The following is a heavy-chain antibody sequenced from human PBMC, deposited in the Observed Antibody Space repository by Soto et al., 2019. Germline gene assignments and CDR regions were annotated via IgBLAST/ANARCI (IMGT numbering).Heavy chain of an antibody. V-gene: IGHV1-18*01. D-gene: IGHD2-21*02. CDR1: GYTFTSYG. CDR3: ARDRGTYCGGDCYLYYFDY. CDR2: ISAYNGNT. J-gene: IGHJ4*02. Sequence: ASVKVSCKASGYTFTSYGISWVRQAPGQGPEWMGWISAYNGNTNYAQKLQGRVTMTTDTSTSTAYMELRSLRSDDTAVYYCARDRGTYCGGDCYLYYFDYWGQGTLVTVSS.